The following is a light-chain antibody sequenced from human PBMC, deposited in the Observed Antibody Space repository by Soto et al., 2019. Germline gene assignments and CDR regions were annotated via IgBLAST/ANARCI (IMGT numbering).Light chain of an antibody. CDR2: AAS. CDR1: QSIDNY. CDR3: QQSYTTLFT. V-gene: IGKV1-39*01. Sequence: DIQMTQSPSSLSASVGDRVTITCRTSQSIDNYLNWYQQKPGKAPKLLMYAASTLQSGVPSIFRGYGSETDFTLTISSLQPEDLATYYCQQSYTTLFTFGPVTKVNLK. J-gene: IGKJ3*01.